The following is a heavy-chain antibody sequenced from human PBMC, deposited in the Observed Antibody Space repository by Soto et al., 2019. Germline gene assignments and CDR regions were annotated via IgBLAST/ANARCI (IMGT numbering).Heavy chain of an antibody. V-gene: IGHV1-46*01. D-gene: IGHD5-18*01. CDR2: SNPSGGGT. CDR3: ASEYSYGFDY. J-gene: IGHJ4*02. Sequence: ASVKVSCKASGYTFTNYYMHWVRQAPGQGLEWMGMSNPSGGGTSYAQKFQGRVTMTRDTSTSTVYMELSSLRSEDTAVYYCASEYSYGFDYWGQGTLVTVSS. CDR1: GYTFTNYY.